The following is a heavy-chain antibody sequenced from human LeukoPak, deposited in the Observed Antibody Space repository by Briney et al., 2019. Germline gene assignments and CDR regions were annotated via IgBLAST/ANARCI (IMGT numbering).Heavy chain of an antibody. CDR2: ISSSSSTI. V-gene: IGHV3-48*01. J-gene: IGHJ6*03. CDR3: ARDIVVVVAATSRIYYYYYMDV. Sequence: GGSLRLSCAASGFTFSSYSMNWVRQAPGKGLEWVSYISSSSSTIYYADSAKGRFTISRDNAKNSLYLQMNSLRAEDTAVYYCARDIVVVVAATSRIYYYYYMDVWGKGTTVTVSS. D-gene: IGHD2-15*01. CDR1: GFTFSSYS.